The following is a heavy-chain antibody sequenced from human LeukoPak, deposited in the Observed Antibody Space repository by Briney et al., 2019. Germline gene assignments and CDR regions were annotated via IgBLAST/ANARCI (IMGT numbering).Heavy chain of an antibody. D-gene: IGHD2-21*01. CDR1: GYTFTGYY. V-gene: IGHV1-18*04. Sequence: ASVKVSCKASGYTFTGYYMHWVRQAPGQGLEWMGRISGYNGYTKYAQKLQGRVTMTTDTSTSTAYMELRSLRSDDTAVYYCARIAPHRRVAVEYYFDYWGQGTLVTVSS. J-gene: IGHJ4*02. CDR3: ARIAPHRRVAVEYYFDY. CDR2: ISGYNGYT.